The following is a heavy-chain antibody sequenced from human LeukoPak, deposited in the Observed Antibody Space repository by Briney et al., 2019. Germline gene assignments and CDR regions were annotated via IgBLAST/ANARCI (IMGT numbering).Heavy chain of an antibody. J-gene: IGHJ6*02. D-gene: IGHD1-7*01. CDR1: GFTFSSYE. V-gene: IGHV3-48*03. Sequence: GGSLRLSCGASGFTFSSYEMSWVRQAPGKGLEWVSYISSRGTTIYYAGSVKGRFTIARDNAISSLYLQMNSLRAEDTAVYYCARSSGTSYYYIMDVWGQGTTVTVSS. CDR3: ARSSGTSYYYIMDV. CDR2: ISSRGTTI.